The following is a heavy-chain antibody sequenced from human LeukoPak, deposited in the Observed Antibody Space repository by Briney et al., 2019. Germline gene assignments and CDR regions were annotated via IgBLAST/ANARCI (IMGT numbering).Heavy chain of an antibody. J-gene: IGHJ1*01. CDR1: GFTFGNFG. CDR3: AKDAQRGFDYSNSLQN. V-gene: IGHV3-23*01. D-gene: IGHD4-11*01. Sequence: GGSLRLSCEASGFTFGNFGMTWVRQAPGKGLQWVSGITGSSTWTYYAASVKGRFTISRDNSKNSLFLQMNSLRAEDTAVYYCAKDAQRGFDYSNSLQNWGQGILVTVSS. CDR2: ITGSSTWT.